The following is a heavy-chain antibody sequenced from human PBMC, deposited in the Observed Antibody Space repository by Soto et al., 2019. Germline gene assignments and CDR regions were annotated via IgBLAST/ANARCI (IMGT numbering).Heavy chain of an antibody. CDR2: IYYSGST. V-gene: IGHV4-39*01. D-gene: IGHD1-26*01. J-gene: IGHJ4*02. CDR3: ARPSGSYLYYFDY. CDR1: GGSISSSSYY. Sequence: QLQLQESGPGLVKPSETLSLTCTVSGGSISSSSYYWGWIRQPPGKGLEWIGSIYYSGSTYYNPSPMGRVTLSVDTSKNQFSLKLSSVTAADTAVYYCARPSGSYLYYFDYWGQGTLVTVSS.